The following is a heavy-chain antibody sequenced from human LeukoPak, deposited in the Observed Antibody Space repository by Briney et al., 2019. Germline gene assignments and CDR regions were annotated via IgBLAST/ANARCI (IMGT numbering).Heavy chain of an antibody. D-gene: IGHD4-17*01. CDR2: IYYNGHT. CDR1: GDSVNGYY. Sequence: SETLSLTCTASGDSVNGYYWSWIRQPPGKGLEWVGYIYYNGHTNYSPSLESRTTMSIDPSRNQFSLKVRSVTAADTAVYYCARTYGDYQGYMDVWGKGTTVTVSS. CDR3: ARTYGDYQGYMDV. J-gene: IGHJ6*03. V-gene: IGHV4-59*02.